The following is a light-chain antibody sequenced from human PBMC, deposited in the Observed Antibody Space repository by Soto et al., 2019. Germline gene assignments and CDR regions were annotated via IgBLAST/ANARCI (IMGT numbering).Light chain of an antibody. J-gene: IGKJ3*01. CDR2: DAS. CDR3: QQYDNWPG. V-gene: IGKV3-20*01. CDR1: QSVASNY. Sequence: EIVLTQSPGTLSLSPGERATLSCRASQSVASNYLGWYQQKPGQAPRVLIFDASIRATGIPDRFSGSGSGTDFTLTISSLQSEDFALYYCQQYDNWPGFGPGTKVDIK.